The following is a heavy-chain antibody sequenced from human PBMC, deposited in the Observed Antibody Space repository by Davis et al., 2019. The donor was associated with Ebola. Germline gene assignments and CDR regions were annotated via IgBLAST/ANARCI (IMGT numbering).Heavy chain of an antibody. V-gene: IGHV3-48*02. D-gene: IGHD1-26*01. CDR2: ISSSSSTI. CDR1: GFTFSSYS. CDR3: ARGGSGSGSTAFV. J-gene: IGHJ6*02. Sequence: GESLKISCAASGFTFSSYSMNWVRQAPGKGLEWVSYISSSSSTIYYADSVKGRFTISRDNAKNSLYLQMNSLRDEDTAVYYCARGGSGSGSTAFVWGQGTTVTVSS.